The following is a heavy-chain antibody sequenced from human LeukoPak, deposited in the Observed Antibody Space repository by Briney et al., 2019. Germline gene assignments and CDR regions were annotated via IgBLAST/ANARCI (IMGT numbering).Heavy chain of an antibody. D-gene: IGHD1-26*01. V-gene: IGHV3-7*01. CDR3: ARVGTWELQRVFDF. CDR1: GFSFSDYW. J-gene: IGHJ4*02. Sequence: GGTLTLSCATFGFSFSDYWLTWIRQVPGKGLEWMAKINREGNANYNVDSVQGRFTISRDNAKNSVDLQMDSLRVEDTAFYYCARVGTWELQRVFDFWGQGILVTVSS. CDR2: INREGNAN.